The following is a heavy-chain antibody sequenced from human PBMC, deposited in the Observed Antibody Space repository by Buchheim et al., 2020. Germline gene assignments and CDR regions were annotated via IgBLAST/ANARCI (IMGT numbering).Heavy chain of an antibody. CDR1: GGSISSSNW. V-gene: IGHV4-4*02. CDR2: IYHSGSN. CDR3: ARWEGFGGVIGLFDY. D-gene: IGHD3-16*02. J-gene: IGHJ4*02. Sequence: QVQLQESGPGLVKPSGTLSLTCAVSGGSISSSNWRSWVRQPPGKGLEWIGEIYHSGSNNYNPPLKRRVTISVDKPKKQLFLKLSSVTAADTTVYYCARWEGFGGVIGLFDYWGQGTL.